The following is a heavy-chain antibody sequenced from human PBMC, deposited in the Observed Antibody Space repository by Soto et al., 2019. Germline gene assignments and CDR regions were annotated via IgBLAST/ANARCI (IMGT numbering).Heavy chain of an antibody. CDR1: GGSFSGYY. CDR3: ARGGGDSSGWYNY. V-gene: IGHV4-34*01. D-gene: IGHD6-19*01. Sequence: SETLSLTCAVYGGSFSGYYWSWIRQPPGKGLEWIGEINHSGSTNYNPSLKSRVTISVDTSKNQFSLKLSSVTAADTAVYYCARGGGDSSGWYNYWGQGTLVTVSS. CDR2: INHSGST. J-gene: IGHJ4*02.